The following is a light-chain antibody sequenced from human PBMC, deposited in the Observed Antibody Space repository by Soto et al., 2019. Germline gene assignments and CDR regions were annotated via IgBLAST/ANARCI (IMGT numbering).Light chain of an antibody. J-gene: IGKJ4*01. CDR1: HSAASA. CDR2: DAS. CDR3: QQYRDWPLT. V-gene: IGKV3-15*01. Sequence: EIVLTQSPAPLSVSPGERATLSCSASHSAASAVAWYQQKPVQAPRLLIYDASTRATGIPARFSGSGSATEFTLTISSLQSEDFAVYSCQQYRDWPLTFGGGTKVDLK.